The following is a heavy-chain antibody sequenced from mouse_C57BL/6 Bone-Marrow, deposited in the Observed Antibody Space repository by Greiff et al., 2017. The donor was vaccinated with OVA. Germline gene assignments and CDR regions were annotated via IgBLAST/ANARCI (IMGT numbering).Heavy chain of an antibody. CDR1: GFSFNTYA. D-gene: IGHD1-1*01. CDR3: VRHDGSSPFAY. V-gene: IGHV10-1*01. Sequence: EVMLVESGGGLVQPKGSLKLSCAASGFSFNTYAMNWVRQAPGKGLEWVARIRSKSNNYATYYADSVKDRFTISRDDSESMLYLQMNNLKTEDTAMYYCVRHDGSSPFAYWGQGTLVTVSA. CDR2: IRSKSNNYAT. J-gene: IGHJ3*01.